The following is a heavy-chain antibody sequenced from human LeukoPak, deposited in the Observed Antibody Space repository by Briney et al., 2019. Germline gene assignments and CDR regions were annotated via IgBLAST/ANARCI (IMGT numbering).Heavy chain of an antibody. CDR2: INDSGST. Sequence: SETLSLTCAVFGGSLSGYYRTWIRQPPGKGPEWIGEINDSGSTNYNPSLKSRVTISVDTSKNQFSLKLSSVTAADTAVYYCARGGGAAPGTWGQGTLVIVSS. D-gene: IGHD6-13*01. CDR1: GGSLSGYY. J-gene: IGHJ4*02. V-gene: IGHV4-34*01. CDR3: ARGGGAAPGT.